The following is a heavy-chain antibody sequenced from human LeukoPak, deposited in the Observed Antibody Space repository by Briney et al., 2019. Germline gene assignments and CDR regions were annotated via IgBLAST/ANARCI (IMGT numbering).Heavy chain of an antibody. J-gene: IGHJ4*02. CDR2: IKSKGSGGTT. CDR3: SKDLPLTRAWALKY. D-gene: IGHD2-2*01. Sequence: GGSLRLSYTASGFIFSDAWMTWVRQAPGQGPEWVGRIKSKGSGGTTDYASSVKGRFTISRDDSQNTLYLQMNSLRTDDTAVYYCSKDLPLTRAWALKYWGQGALVTVSS. V-gene: IGHV3-15*03. CDR1: GFIFSDAW.